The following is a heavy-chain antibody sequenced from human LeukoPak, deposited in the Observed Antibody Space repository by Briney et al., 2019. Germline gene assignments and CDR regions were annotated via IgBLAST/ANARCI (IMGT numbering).Heavy chain of an antibody. CDR1: GFTFSSYG. CDR3: AKACGSGSYYNTRGNYMDV. Sequence: GGSLRLSCAASGFTFSSYGMSWVRQAPGKGLEWVSAISGSGGSTYYADSVKGRFTISRDNSKNTLYLQMNSLRAEGTAVYYCAKACGSGSYYNTRGNYMDVWGKGTTVTVSS. CDR2: ISGSGGST. D-gene: IGHD3-10*01. J-gene: IGHJ6*03. V-gene: IGHV3-23*01.